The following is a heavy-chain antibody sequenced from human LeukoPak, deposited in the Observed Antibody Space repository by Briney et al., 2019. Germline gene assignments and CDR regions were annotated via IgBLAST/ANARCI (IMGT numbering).Heavy chain of an antibody. CDR2: IRYDGTNK. CDR1: GFTFSTYG. Sequence: GGSLRLSCAASGFTFSTYGMHWVRQAPGKGLEWLAFIRYDGTNKYYAYSVKGRFTVSRDNSKNSLYLQMNSLRAEDTAVYYCAKGLNTYYFDYWGQGTLVTVSS. V-gene: IGHV3-30*02. CDR3: AKGLNTYYFDY. J-gene: IGHJ4*02.